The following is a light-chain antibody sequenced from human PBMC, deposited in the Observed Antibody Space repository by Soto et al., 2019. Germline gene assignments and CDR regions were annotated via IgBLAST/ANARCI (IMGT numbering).Light chain of an antibody. V-gene: IGKV3-20*01. CDR2: GAS. CDR3: QQYGSPGT. CDR1: QSVSSSY. Sequence: EIVLTQSPGTLSLSPGERATFSCRVSQSVSSSYLAWYQQKPGQAPRLLIYGASSRATGIPDRFSGSGSGTDFTLTISRLEPEDFAVYYCQQYGSPGTFGPGTKVDIK. J-gene: IGKJ3*01.